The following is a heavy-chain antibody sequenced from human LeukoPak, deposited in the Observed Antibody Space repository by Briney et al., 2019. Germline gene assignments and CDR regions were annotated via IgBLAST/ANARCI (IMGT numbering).Heavy chain of an antibody. D-gene: IGHD6-19*01. Sequence: PGGSLRLSCAASGFTFSSYAMHWVRQAPGKGLEWVAVISYDGSNKYYADSVKGRFTISRDNSKNTLYLQMNSLRAEDTAVYYCARAWASGIAVAVLRDWGQGTLVTVSS. CDR1: GFTFSSYA. CDR3: ARAWASGIAVAVLRD. J-gene: IGHJ4*02. V-gene: IGHV3-30-3*01. CDR2: ISYDGSNK.